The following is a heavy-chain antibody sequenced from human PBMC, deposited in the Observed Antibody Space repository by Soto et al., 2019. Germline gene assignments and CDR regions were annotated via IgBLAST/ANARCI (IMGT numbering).Heavy chain of an antibody. J-gene: IGHJ4*02. D-gene: IGHD1-26*01. Sequence: QITLKESGPPLVNPTQTLTLTCTFSGFSLTTDRVGVGWIRQPPGEALEWLAVIYWDDSKTYRPSLESRLTITKDTSKHMVALTMTTIDPLDTATYYCAHAYGGRSLYWGQGTLVTVSS. CDR3: AHAYGGRSLY. V-gene: IGHV2-5*02. CDR2: IYWDDSK. CDR1: GFSLTTDRVG.